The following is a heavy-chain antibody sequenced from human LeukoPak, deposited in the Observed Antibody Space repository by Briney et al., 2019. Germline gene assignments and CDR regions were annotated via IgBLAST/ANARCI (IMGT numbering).Heavy chain of an antibody. V-gene: IGHV4-34*01. Sequence: PSETLSLTCAVYGGSFSGYYWSWIRQPPGKGLEWIGEINHSGSTNYNPSLRSRVTISVDTSKNQFSLRLRSVTASDTAVYYCARTKTYFYYYMDVWGQGTTVTVSS. J-gene: IGHJ6*02. CDR3: ARTKTYFYYYMDV. CDR1: GGSFSGYY. CDR2: INHSGST.